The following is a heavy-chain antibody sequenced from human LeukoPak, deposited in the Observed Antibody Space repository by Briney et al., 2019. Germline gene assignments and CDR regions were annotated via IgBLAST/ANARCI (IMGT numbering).Heavy chain of an antibody. Sequence: PGGSLRLSFAASGFTFSSYGMTWVRQAPGKGPEWVSGISGSGGSTYYTDSVKGRFTISRDNSKNTLYLQMNGLRAEDTAVYYCAKDLNYYDNSGSFDYWGQGTLVTVSS. CDR1: GFTFSSYG. D-gene: IGHD3-22*01. CDR2: ISGSGGST. CDR3: AKDLNYYDNSGSFDY. J-gene: IGHJ4*02. V-gene: IGHV3-23*01.